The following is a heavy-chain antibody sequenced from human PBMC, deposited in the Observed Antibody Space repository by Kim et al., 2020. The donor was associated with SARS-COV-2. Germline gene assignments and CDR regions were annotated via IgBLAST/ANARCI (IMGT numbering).Heavy chain of an antibody. CDR3: ARDLWFGEASPDGGMDV. CDR1: GFTFSSYE. Sequence: GGSQRLSCAASGFTFSSYEMNWVRQAPGKGLEWVSYISSSGSTIYYADSVKGRFTISRDNAKNSLYLQMNSLRAEDTAVYYCARDLWFGEASPDGGMDVWGQGTTVTVSS. V-gene: IGHV3-48*03. J-gene: IGHJ6*02. D-gene: IGHD3-10*01. CDR2: ISSSGSTI.